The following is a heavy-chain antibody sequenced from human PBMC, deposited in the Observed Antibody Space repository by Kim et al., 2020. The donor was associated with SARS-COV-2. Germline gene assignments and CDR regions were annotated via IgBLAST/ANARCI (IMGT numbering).Heavy chain of an antibody. J-gene: IGHJ3*02. CDR1: GGSISSSSYY. CDR3: ARPFQWGAFDI. D-gene: IGHD3-16*01. CDR2: IYYSGST. Sequence: SETLSLTCTVSGGSISSSSYYWGWIRQPPGKGLEWIGSIYYSGSTYYNPSLKSRVTISVDTSKNQFSLKLSSVTAADTAVYYCARPFQWGAFDIWGQGTMVTVSS. V-gene: IGHV4-39*07.